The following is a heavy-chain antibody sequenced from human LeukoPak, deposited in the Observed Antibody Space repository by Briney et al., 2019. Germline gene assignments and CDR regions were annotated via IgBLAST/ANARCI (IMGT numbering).Heavy chain of an antibody. CDR2: IYSGGST. Sequence: AGGSLRLSCVVSGLIVSSNYMSWVRQAPGKGLECVSVIYSGGSTYYADSVKGRFTISRDNSKNTLYLQMNSLRAEDTAVYYCARSAGESGSYKLRNNWFDPWGQGTLVTVSS. J-gene: IGHJ5*02. V-gene: IGHV3-53*05. CDR1: GLIVSSNY. D-gene: IGHD3-10*01. CDR3: ARSAGESGSYKLRNNWFDP.